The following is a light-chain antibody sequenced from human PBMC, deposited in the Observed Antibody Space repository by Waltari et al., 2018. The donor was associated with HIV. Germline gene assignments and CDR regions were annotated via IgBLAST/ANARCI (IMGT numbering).Light chain of an antibody. Sequence: QSALTQPPSASGSPGQSVTISCTGTSSDVGGYNYVSWYQQHPGQPPKLMIHEVSKRPSGVPDRFSGAKSGNTACLSVSGLQAEDEADYYCSSYAGSNNFYGVFGGGTKLTV. J-gene: IGLJ2*01. CDR1: SSDVGGYNY. V-gene: IGLV2-8*01. CDR2: EVS. CDR3: SSYAGSNNFYGV.